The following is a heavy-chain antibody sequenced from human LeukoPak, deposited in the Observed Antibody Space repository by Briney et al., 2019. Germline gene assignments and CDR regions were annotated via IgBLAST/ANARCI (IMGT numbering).Heavy chain of an antibody. J-gene: IGHJ1*01. CDR1: GFTLSSYA. CDR2: ISGSGGST. CDR3: AKTPPTWASFYGDYGTTIAEYFQH. V-gene: IGHV3-23*01. Sequence: PGGSLRLSCTASGFTLSSYAMSWVRQAPGKGLEWVSAISGSGGSTYYADSVKGRFTISRDNSKNTLYLQMNSLRAEDTAVYYCAKTPPTWASFYGDYGTTIAEYFQHWGQGTLVTVSS. D-gene: IGHD4-17*01.